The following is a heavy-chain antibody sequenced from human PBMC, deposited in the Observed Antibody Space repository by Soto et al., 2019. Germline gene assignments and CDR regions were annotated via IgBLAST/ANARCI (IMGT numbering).Heavy chain of an antibody. J-gene: IGHJ6*02. D-gene: IGHD6-19*01. CDR3: AKGAVAGTPTSYYYYGMDV. Sequence: QVQLLQSGAEVKKPGSSVRVSCEASGGTFRTYAISWVRQAPGQGLEWMGEIIPIFGTVNYAQKFQGRVTITADESTTTCYMDLRSLRSEDTAVYYCAKGAVAGTPTSYYYYGMDVWGQGTTVTVSS. CDR1: GGTFRTYA. CDR2: IIPIFGTV. V-gene: IGHV1-69*12.